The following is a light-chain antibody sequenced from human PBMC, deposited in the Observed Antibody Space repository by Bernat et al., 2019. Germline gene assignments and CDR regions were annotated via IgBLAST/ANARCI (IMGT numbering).Light chain of an antibody. V-gene: IGLV3-1*01. J-gene: IGLJ3*02. Sequence: FDLTQPPSVSVSPGQTASITCSGDKLGDKYACWYQQKPGQSPALVLYQDTKRPSGIPERFSGSNSGNTATLTISGTQALDEADYYCQAWDSSTHVVFGGGTKLTVL. CDR3: QAWDSSTHVV. CDR2: QDT. CDR1: KLGDKY.